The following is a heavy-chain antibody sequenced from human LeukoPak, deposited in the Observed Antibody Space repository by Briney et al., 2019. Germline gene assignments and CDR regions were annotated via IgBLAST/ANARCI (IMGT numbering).Heavy chain of an antibody. CDR3: AKGELHFNTCSFDY. J-gene: IGHJ4*02. CDR1: GFTFSSG. CDR2: ISYDGNHK. V-gene: IGHV3-30*18. Sequence: GGSLRLSCAASGFTFSSGMHWVRQAPGKGLEWVAVISYDGNHKYYGDSVKGRFTISRDNSRNTLYLQMDSLKTEDTAVCYCAKGELHFNTCSFDYWGQGTLVTVSS. D-gene: IGHD1-26*01.